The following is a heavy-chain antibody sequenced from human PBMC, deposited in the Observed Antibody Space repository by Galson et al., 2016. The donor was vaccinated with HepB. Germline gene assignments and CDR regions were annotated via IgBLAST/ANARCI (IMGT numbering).Heavy chain of an antibody. D-gene: IGHD6-13*01. CDR3: ARVRSSSWFDP. V-gene: IGHV3-33*01. CDR1: GYSFTNYA. J-gene: IGHJ5*02. Sequence: SCKASGYSFTNYALHWLRQAPGKGLEWVAAIWHDGTNENYAASVKGRFSISRDNSKSMLYLQMDSLRAEDIAVYYCARVRSSSWFDPWGRGTLVTVSS. CDR2: IWHDGTNE.